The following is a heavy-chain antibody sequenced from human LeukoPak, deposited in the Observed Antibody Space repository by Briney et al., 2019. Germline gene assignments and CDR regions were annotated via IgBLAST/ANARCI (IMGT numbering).Heavy chain of an antibody. CDR3: ARDYFDLDWLSFDY. Sequence: ASVKVSCKASGYTFTSYGISRVRQAPGQGLEWMGWISAYNGNRNYAQKLQGRVTITTDESTSTAYMELSSLRSEDTAVYYCARDYFDLDWLSFDYWGQGTLVTVSS. CDR2: ISAYNGNR. J-gene: IGHJ4*02. V-gene: IGHV1-18*01. CDR1: GYTFTSYG. D-gene: IGHD3-9*01.